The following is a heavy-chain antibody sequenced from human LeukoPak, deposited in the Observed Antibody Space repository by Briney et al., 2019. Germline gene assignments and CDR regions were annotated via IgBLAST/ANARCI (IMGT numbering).Heavy chain of an antibody. Sequence: ASVKVSCKVSGYTLTELSMHWVRQAPGKGLEWMGGFDPEDGETIYAQKFQGRVTMTEDTSTDTAYMELSSLRSEDTAVYYCAIGGTMVRGVIITSNWFDPWGQGTLVTVSP. V-gene: IGHV1-24*01. CDR3: AIGGTMVRGVIITSNWFDP. D-gene: IGHD3-10*01. CDR2: FDPEDGET. CDR1: GYTLTELS. J-gene: IGHJ5*02.